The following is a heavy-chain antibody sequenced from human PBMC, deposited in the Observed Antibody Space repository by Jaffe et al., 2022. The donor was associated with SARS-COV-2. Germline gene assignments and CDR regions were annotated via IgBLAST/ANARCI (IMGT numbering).Heavy chain of an antibody. V-gene: IGHV3-30*18. D-gene: IGHD6-6*01. CDR2: ISYDGSNK. Sequence: QVQLVESGGGVVQPGRSLRLSCAASGFTFSSYGMHWVRQAPGKGLEWVAVISYDGSNKYYADSVKGRFTISRDNSKNTLYLQMNSLRAEDTAVYYCAKDISSSSSNWGQGTLVTVSS. CDR3: AKDISSSSSN. CDR1: GFTFSSYG. J-gene: IGHJ4*02.